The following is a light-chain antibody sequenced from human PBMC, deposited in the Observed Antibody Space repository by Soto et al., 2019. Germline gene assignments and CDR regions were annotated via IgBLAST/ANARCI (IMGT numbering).Light chain of an antibody. Sequence: DIQMTQSPSSLSASVGDRVTITCRASQSITNYLNRYQQKPGKAPNLLIYAASSLQSGVPSRFSGSGSGTDFTLTISSLQPEDFATYYCQQSYITPWTFGQGTKVGIK. CDR1: QSITNY. CDR2: AAS. J-gene: IGKJ1*01. CDR3: QQSYITPWT. V-gene: IGKV1-39*01.